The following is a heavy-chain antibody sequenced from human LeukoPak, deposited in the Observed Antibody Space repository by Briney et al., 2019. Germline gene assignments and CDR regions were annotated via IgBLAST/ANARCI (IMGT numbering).Heavy chain of an antibody. J-gene: IGHJ3*02. D-gene: IGHD2-15*01. CDR3: ARPRLEYCSGGSCFDAFDI. CDR2: ISGSGSTT. Sequence: GSLRLSCAASGFTFSSYAMNWVRQAPGKGLEWVSAISGSGSTTYYADSVKGRFTISRDNSKNTLFLQMNSLTAEDTAIYSCARPRLEYCSGGSCFDAFDIWGQGTMVTVSS. CDR1: GFTFSSYA. V-gene: IGHV3-23*01.